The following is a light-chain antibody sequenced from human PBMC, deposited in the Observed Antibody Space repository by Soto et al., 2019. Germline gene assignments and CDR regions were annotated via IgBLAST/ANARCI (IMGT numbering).Light chain of an antibody. J-gene: IGKJ4*01. CDR3: QQCDQLPLT. CDR1: QSISSY. CDR2: DAS. Sequence: DIQMTQSPSSLSASVGDRVTITCRASQSISSYLNWYQQKPGKAPKLLIYDASKLETGVPSRFSGSGSATDFTLTISSLQAEDIARYYCQQCDQLPLTFGGGTKVDIK. V-gene: IGKV1-33*01.